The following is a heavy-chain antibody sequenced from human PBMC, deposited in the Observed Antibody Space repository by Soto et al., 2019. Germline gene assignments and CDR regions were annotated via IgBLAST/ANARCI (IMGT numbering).Heavy chain of an antibody. CDR3: AITGAAAGTPRYYYYYGMDV. CDR1: GFTFSSYG. V-gene: IGHV3-33*01. CDR2: IWYDGSKK. Sequence: QVQLVESGGGVVQPGRSLRLSCAASGFTFSSYGMHWVRQAPGKGLEWVAVIWYDGSKKYYADSVKGRFTSSRDNSKNTLYLQMNSLRAEDTAVYYCAITGAAAGTPRYYYYYGMDVWGQGTTVTVSS. D-gene: IGHD6-13*01. J-gene: IGHJ6*02.